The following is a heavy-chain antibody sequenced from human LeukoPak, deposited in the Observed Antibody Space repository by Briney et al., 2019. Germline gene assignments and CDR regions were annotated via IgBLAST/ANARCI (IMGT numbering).Heavy chain of an antibody. D-gene: IGHD3-22*01. V-gene: IGHV3-9*01. CDR3: AKGGYYDSSGYSLWDTYYFDY. CDR1: GFTFDDYA. CDR2: ISWNSGSI. J-gene: IGHJ4*02. Sequence: GGSLRLSCAASGFTFDDYAMHWVRQAPGKGLEWVSGISWNSGSIGYADSVKGRFTISRDNAKNSLYLQMNSLRAEDTALYYCAKGGYYDSSGYSLWDTYYFDYWGQGTLVTVSS.